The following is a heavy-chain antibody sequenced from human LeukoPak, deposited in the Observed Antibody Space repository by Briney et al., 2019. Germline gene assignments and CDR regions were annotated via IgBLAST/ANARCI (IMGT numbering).Heavy chain of an antibody. CDR1: GFTVRSNY. CDR3: AREDSSGYRSFDY. V-gene: IGHV3-53*01. Sequence: GGSLRLSCAASGFTVRSNYMKWVRQAPGKGLEWVSVIYSGGSTYYADSVKGRFTISRDNSMNTLYLQMNSLRAEDTAVYYCAREDSSGYRSFDYWGQGTLVTVSS. J-gene: IGHJ4*02. CDR2: IYSGGST. D-gene: IGHD3-22*01.